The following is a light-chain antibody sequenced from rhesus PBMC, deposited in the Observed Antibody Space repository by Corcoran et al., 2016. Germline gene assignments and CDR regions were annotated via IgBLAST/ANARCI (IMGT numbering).Light chain of an antibody. V-gene: IGKV1-94*01. CDR3: LQDYSTPYS. J-gene: IGKJ2*01. CDR1: QGINKE. Sequence: DIQMTQSPSSLSASVGDTVTVTCWASQGINKELSWYQQKPGKAPTLLIYGASSLQTGVSSRFSGSGSGTDYTLTISSLQPEDVATYSCLQDYSTPYSFGQGTTVEIK. CDR2: GAS.